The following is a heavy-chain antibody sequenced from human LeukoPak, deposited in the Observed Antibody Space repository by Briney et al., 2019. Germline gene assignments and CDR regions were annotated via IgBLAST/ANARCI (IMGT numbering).Heavy chain of an antibody. CDR2: INHSGST. CDR1: GGSFSGYY. V-gene: IGHV4-34*01. Sequence: PSETLSLTCAVYGGSFSGYYWSWIRQPPGKGLEWIGEINHSGSTNYNPSLKSRVTISVDTSKNQFSLKLSSVTAADTAVYYCASSSSWQRRGPSDYWGQGTLVTVSS. D-gene: IGHD6-13*01. CDR3: ASSSSWQRRGPSDY. J-gene: IGHJ4*02.